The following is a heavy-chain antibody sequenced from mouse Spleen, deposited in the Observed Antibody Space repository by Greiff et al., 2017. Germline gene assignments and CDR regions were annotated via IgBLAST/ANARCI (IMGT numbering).Heavy chain of an antibody. Sequence: VQLKESGAELVKPGASVKLSCTASGFNIKDYYMHWVKQRTEQGLEWIGRIDPEDGETKYAPKFQGKATITADTSSNTAYLQLSSLTSEDTAVYYCARDLLLRYGAMDYWGQGTSVTVSS. CDR1: GFNIKDYY. V-gene: IGHV14-2*01. CDR2: IDPEDGET. CDR3: ARDLLLRYGAMDY. D-gene: IGHD1-1*01. J-gene: IGHJ4*01.